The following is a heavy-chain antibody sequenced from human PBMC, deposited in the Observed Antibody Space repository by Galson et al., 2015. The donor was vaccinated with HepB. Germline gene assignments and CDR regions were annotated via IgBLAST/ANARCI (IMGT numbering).Heavy chain of an antibody. J-gene: IGHJ4*02. V-gene: IGHV4-39*07. CDR3: ARDGGYSGYAPLDY. D-gene: IGHD5-12*01. Sequence: SETLSLTCTVSGGSISSSSYYWGWIRQPPGKGLEWIGSIYYSGSTYYNPSLKSRVTISVDTSKNQFSLKLSSVTAADTAVYYCARDGGYSGYAPLDYWGQGTLVTVSS. CDR1: GGSISSSSYY. CDR2: IYYSGST.